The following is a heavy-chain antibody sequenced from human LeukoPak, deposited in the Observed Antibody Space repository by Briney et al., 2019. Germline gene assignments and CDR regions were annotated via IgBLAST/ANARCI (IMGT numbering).Heavy chain of an antibody. V-gene: IGHV3-23*01. CDR1: GFTFSSYA. Sequence: GGSLRLSRAASGFTFSSYAMSWVRQAPGKGLEWVSSISASGGSTYYADSVKGRFTISRDNSKNTLYLQMNSLRAEDTAVYYCAKDLAFWSGYYIRYFQHWGQGTLVTVSS. D-gene: IGHD3-3*01. J-gene: IGHJ1*01. CDR3: AKDLAFWSGYYIRYFQH. CDR2: ISASGGST.